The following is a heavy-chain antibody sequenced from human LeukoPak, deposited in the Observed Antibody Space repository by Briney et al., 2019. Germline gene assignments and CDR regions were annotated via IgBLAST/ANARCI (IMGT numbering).Heavy chain of an antibody. Sequence: GASVKVSCKASGGTFSSYAISWVRQAPGQGLEWMGRIIPILGIANYAQKFQGRVTITADKSTSTAYMELSSLRSEDTAVYYCAAEMDVSGGGGYWGQGTLVTVSS. D-gene: IGHD3-16*01. CDR2: IIPILGIA. CDR3: AAEMDVSGGGGY. CDR1: GGTFSSYA. J-gene: IGHJ4*02. V-gene: IGHV1-69*04.